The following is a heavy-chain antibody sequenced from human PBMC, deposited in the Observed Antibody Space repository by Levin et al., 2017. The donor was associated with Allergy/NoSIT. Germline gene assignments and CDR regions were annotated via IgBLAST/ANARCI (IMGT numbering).Heavy chain of an antibody. CDR3: TRFFGLGGYDLYYYGMDV. CDR1: GFTFGDYA. D-gene: IGHD5-12*01. Sequence: GESLKISCTASGFTFGDYAMSWVRQAPGKGLEWVGFIRSKAYGGTTEYAASVKGRFTISRDDSKSIAYLQMNSLKTEDTAVYYCTRFFGLGGYDLYYYGMDVWGQGTTVTVSS. CDR2: IRSKAYGGTT. V-gene: IGHV3-49*04. J-gene: IGHJ6*02.